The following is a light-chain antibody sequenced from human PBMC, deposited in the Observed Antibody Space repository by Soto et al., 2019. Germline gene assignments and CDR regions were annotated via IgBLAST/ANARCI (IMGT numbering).Light chain of an antibody. CDR1: QSVSSN. CDR3: QQYNNWPVT. J-gene: IGKJ1*01. CDR2: GAS. Sequence: EIVMTQSPATLSLSPGERYPLSCMASQSVSSNLAWYQQKPGQDPRLLIYGASTRATGITARFSGSGSGKEFTLTISSLQSEDFEVYYCQQYNNWPVTVGQVTKVEIK. V-gene: IGKV3-15*01.